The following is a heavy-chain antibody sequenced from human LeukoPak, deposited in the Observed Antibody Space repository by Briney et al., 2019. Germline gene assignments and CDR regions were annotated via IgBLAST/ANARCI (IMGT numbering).Heavy chain of an antibody. CDR2: INAGDGNT. Sequence: ASVKVPCKASGYTFTSYAMHWVRQAPGQRLEWMGWINAGDGNTKYSQKFQGRVTITRDTSASTAYMELSSLRSEDTAVYYCARLTVTTRSFDYWGQGTLVTVSS. CDR1: GYTFTSYA. V-gene: IGHV1-3*01. J-gene: IGHJ4*02. CDR3: ARLTVTTRSFDY. D-gene: IGHD4-17*01.